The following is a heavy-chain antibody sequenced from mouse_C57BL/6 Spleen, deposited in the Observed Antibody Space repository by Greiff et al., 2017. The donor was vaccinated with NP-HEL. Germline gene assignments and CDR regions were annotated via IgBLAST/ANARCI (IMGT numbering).Heavy chain of an antibody. CDR2: ISSGGDYI. J-gene: IGHJ4*01. CDR1: GFTFSSYA. CDR3: TRVYYDYDGDYAMDY. D-gene: IGHD2-4*01. Sequence: EVMLVESGEGLVKPGGSLKLSCAASGFTFSSYAMSWVRQTPEKRLEWVAYISSGGDYIYYADTVKGRFTISRDNARNTLYLQMSSLKSEDTAMYYCTRVYYDYDGDYAMDYWGQGTSVTVSS. V-gene: IGHV5-9-1*02.